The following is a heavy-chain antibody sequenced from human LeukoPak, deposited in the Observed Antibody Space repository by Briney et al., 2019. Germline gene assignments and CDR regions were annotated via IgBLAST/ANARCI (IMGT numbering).Heavy chain of an antibody. CDR3: ARDRAGYCSSTSCPRNYYYYYGMDV. CDR1: GGSFSGYY. V-gene: IGHV4-34*01. D-gene: IGHD2-2*01. J-gene: IGHJ6*02. Sequence: PSETLSLTCAVYGGSFSGYYWSWIRQPPGKGLEWIGEINHSGSTNYNPSLKSRVTISVDTSKNQFSLKLSSVTAADTAVYYCARDRAGYCSSTSCPRNYYYYYGMDVWGQGTTVTVSS. CDR2: INHSGST.